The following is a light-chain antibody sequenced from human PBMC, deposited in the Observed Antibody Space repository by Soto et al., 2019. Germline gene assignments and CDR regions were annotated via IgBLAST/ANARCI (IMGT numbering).Light chain of an antibody. CDR1: KLGDKY. J-gene: IGLJ2*01. CDR3: QAWESSTVV. V-gene: IGLV3-1*01. Sequence: SYELTQPPSVSVSPGQTASITCSGAKLGDKYACWYQQKPGQSPVLVIYQDSKRHSGIPERFSGSNSGNTATLTISGTQAMDEADYYCQAWESSTVVFGGGTKVTVL. CDR2: QDS.